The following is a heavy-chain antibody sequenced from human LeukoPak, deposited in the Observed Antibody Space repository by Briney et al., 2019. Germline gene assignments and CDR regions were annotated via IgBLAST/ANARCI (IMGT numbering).Heavy chain of an antibody. Sequence: SGGSLRLSCAGSGFTLSSNWMHWVRQAPGKGLVWVSRIKSDGSGATYADSVKGRFTISRDNAKNTLYLQMNSLRAEDTAVYYCARDRYYVLDYWGQGILVTVSS. CDR1: GFTLSSNW. J-gene: IGHJ4*02. CDR3: ARDRYYVLDY. V-gene: IGHV3-74*03. CDR2: IKSDGSGA. D-gene: IGHD3-10*02.